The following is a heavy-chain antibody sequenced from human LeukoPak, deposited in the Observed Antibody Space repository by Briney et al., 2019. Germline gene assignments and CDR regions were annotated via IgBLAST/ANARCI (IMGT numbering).Heavy chain of an antibody. J-gene: IGHJ5*02. V-gene: IGHV3-23*01. Sequence: PGGSLRLSCAASGFTVSSNYMSWVRQAPGKGLEWVSAISGSGGNTYYADSVKGRFTISRDNSKNTLYLQMNSLRAKDTAVYYCARTMRNSYSSSSNWFDPWGQGTLVTVSS. CDR1: GFTVSSNY. D-gene: IGHD6-6*01. CDR3: ARTMRNSYSSSSNWFDP. CDR2: ISGSGGNT.